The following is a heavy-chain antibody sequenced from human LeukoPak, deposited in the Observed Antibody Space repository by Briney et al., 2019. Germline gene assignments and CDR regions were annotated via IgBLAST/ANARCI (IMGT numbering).Heavy chain of an antibody. Sequence: GGSLRLSCTASGFTFSTYDMSWVRQAPGKGLEWVSTVRVNGRSTYYADSVKGRFTISRDNSKDTLYLQMNSLRAEDTALYYCAKPGEASNYYFDYWGQGALVTVSS. CDR3: AKPGEASNYYFDY. D-gene: IGHD2-21*01. CDR1: GFTFSTYD. CDR2: VRVNGRST. V-gene: IGHV3-23*01. J-gene: IGHJ4*02.